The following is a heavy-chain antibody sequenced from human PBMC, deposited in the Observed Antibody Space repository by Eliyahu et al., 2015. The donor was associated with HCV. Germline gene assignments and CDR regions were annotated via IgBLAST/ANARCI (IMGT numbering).Heavy chain of an antibody. CDR1: GGTFSSYA. CDR3: ARDISPFTLIVVVPAAIRAFDI. J-gene: IGHJ3*02. D-gene: IGHD2-2*02. Sequence: QVQLVQSGAEVKKPGSSVKVSCKASGGTFSSYAIXWVRQAPGQGLEWMGGIIPIFGTANYAQKFQGRVTITADKSTSTAYMELSSLRSEDTAVYYCARDISPFTLIVVVPAAIRAFDIWGQGTMVTVSS. CDR2: IIPIFGTA. V-gene: IGHV1-69*06.